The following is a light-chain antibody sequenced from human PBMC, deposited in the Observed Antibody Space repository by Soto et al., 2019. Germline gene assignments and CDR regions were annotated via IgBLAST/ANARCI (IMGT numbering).Light chain of an antibody. J-gene: IGKJ1*01. CDR3: QQYNSYSWT. CDR1: QSISSW. V-gene: IGKV1-5*01. CDR2: SAS. Sequence: DIQMTQSPSTLSASVGDRVTITCRASQSISSWLAWYQQKPGKAPKRLIYSASSLQSGVPSRFSGSGSGTEFTLTISSLQPDDFATYYCQQYNSYSWTFGQGTKVDIK.